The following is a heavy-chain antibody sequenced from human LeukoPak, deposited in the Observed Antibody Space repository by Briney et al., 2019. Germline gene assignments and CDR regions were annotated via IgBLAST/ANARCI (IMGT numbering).Heavy chain of an antibody. D-gene: IGHD3-10*02. CDR2: MNPNSGNT. CDR3: ARVVVRGIMCIGY. Sequence: ASVKVSCKASGYTFTSYDINWVRQAPGQGLEWMGWMNPNSGNTGYAQKFQGRVTMTRNTSISTAYMELSSLRSEDTAVYYCARVVVRGIMCIGYWGQGTLVTVSS. V-gene: IGHV1-8*01. J-gene: IGHJ4*02. CDR1: GYTFTSYD.